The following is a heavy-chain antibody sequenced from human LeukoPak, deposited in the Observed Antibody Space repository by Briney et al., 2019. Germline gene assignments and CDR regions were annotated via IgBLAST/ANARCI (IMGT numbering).Heavy chain of an antibody. Sequence: GGSLRLSCAASGFTFSSYAMHWVRQAPGKGLEWVAVISYDGSNKYYADSVKGRFTISTDNSKNTLYLQMSSLRAEDTAVYYCARDGDIAAAETFDYWGQRTLVTVSS. CDR2: ISYDGSNK. D-gene: IGHD6-13*01. CDR1: GFTFSSYA. V-gene: IGHV3-30-3*01. CDR3: ARDGDIAAAETFDY. J-gene: IGHJ4*02.